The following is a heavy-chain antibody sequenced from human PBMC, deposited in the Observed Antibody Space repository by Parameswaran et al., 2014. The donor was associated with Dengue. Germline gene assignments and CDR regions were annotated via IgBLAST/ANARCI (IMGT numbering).Heavy chain of an antibody. CDR3: AKAHRQWLVLADFDY. J-gene: IGHJ4*02. Sequence: IRQAPRKGLEWVSGISWNSGSVGYADSVKGRFTISRDNAKNSLYLQMNSLRAEDTALYYCAKAHRQWLVLADFDYWGQGTLVTVSS. CDR2: ISWNSGSV. D-gene: IGHD6-19*01. V-gene: IGHV3-9*01.